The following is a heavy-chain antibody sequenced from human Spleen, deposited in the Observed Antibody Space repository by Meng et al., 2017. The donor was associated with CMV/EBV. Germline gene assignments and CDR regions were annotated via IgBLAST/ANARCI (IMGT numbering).Heavy chain of an antibody. V-gene: IGHV3-21*01. CDR3: ARDVAVAAPPFDP. D-gene: IGHD6-19*01. CDR1: GFTFSDYT. J-gene: IGHJ5*02. Sequence: GESLKISCAASGFTFSDYTMTWVRQAPGKGLGWVSSISSGGGFIYSADSLKGRFTISRDNAKSSLYLQMNSLRADDTAVYYCARDVAVAAPPFDPWGQGTLVTVSS. CDR2: ISSGGGFI.